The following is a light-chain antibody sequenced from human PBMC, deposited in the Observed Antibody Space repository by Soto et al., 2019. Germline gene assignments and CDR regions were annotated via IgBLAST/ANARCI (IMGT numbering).Light chain of an antibody. CDR1: QTVLYSSNNKNY. V-gene: IGKV4-1*01. Sequence: DIVMTQSPDSLAVSLGERATINCKSSQTVLYSSNNKNYLAWYQQKPGQPPKLLIYWASTQESGVPDRFSGSGSGTDFTLTISSLQAEDVAVYYCQQYHTTPWTFGQGTKVEMK. CDR3: QQYHTTPWT. J-gene: IGKJ1*01. CDR2: WAS.